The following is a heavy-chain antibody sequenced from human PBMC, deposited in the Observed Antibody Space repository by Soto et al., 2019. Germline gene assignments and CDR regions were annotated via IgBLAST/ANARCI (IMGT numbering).Heavy chain of an antibody. D-gene: IGHD6-19*01. V-gene: IGHV3-33*01. CDR2: IWYDGSNK. J-gene: IGHJ4*02. Sequence: GGYLRLSCAATKFTFSSEGMHWGRHAPGKGLEWEAGIWYDGSNKYYADSVKGRFTISRDNSKNTLYLQMNRLIAENTAVYYCAVAGAGADGGFDHWGKGTLLTVAS. CDR1: KFTFSSEG. CDR3: AVAGAGADGGFDH.